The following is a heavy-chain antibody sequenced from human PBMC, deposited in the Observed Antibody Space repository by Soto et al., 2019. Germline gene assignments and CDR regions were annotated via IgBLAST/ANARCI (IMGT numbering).Heavy chain of an antibody. V-gene: IGHV3-33*01. CDR1: GFTFSSYG. Sequence: QVQLVESGGGVVQPGRSLRLSCAASGFTFSSYGMHWVRQAPGKGLEWVAVIWYDGSNKYYADSVKGRFTISRDNSKNTLYLQMNSLRAEDTAVYYCARSFQFVRGVDYWGQATLVTVSS. D-gene: IGHD3-10*01. CDR3: ARSFQFVRGVDY. J-gene: IGHJ4*02. CDR2: IWYDGSNK.